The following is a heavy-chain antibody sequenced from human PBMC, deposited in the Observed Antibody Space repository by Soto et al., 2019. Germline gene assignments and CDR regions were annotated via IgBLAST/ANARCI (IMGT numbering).Heavy chain of an antibody. D-gene: IGHD2-15*01. CDR1: GFSFCIHW. CDR3: ARETWWRCDY. J-gene: IGHJ4*02. CDR2: IKPDGSEK. Sequence: VQLVESGGGLVQPGGSLRLSCEASGFSFCIHWMIWVRQAPGRGLEWVAKIKPDGSEKYYVDSVEGRFTISRDNAKNSLYLQMNSLRIEDTAVYYCARETWWRCDYWGQGTLVSVSS. V-gene: IGHV3-7*05.